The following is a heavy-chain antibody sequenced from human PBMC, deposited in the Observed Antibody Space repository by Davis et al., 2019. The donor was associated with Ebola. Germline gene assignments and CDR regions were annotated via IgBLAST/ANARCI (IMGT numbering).Heavy chain of an antibody. V-gene: IGHV5-51*01. Sequence: GESLKISCKTSGFSFTTYWIAWVRQMPGKGLEWMGIIYPGDSDTRYSPSFQGQVTISADKSISTAYLQWSSLKASDTAMYYCARSSSSWEYYFDYWGQGTLVTVSS. CDR3: ARSSSSWEYYFDY. J-gene: IGHJ4*02. CDR2: IYPGDSDT. D-gene: IGHD6-6*01. CDR1: GFSFTTYW.